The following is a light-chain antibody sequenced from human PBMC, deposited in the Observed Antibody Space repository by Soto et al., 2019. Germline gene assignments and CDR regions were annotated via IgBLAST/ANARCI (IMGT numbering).Light chain of an antibody. CDR3: QQYYSTPRT. J-gene: IGKJ1*01. CDR2: KAS. Sequence: DIQMTQSPSTLSASVGDRVTITCRASQSISVWLAWYQQKPGKAPNLLISKASSLESGVPSRFSGSGSGTEFTLTISSLQPDDFATYYCQQYYSTPRTFGQGTKVDIK. V-gene: IGKV1-5*03. CDR1: QSISVW.